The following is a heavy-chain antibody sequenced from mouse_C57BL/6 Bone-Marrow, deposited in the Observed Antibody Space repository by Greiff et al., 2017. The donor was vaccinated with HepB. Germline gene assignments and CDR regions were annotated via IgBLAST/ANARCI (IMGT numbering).Heavy chain of an antibody. J-gene: IGHJ3*01. CDR3: ARDYYGSSPAWFAY. Sequence: QVQQSGAELVRPGASVKLSCKASGYTFTDYYINWVKQRPGQGLEWIARIYPGSGNTYYNEKFKGKATLTAEKSSSTAYMQLSSLTSEDSAVYFCARDYYGSSPAWFAYWGQGTLVTVSA. V-gene: IGHV1-76*01. CDR1: GYTFTDYY. CDR2: IYPGSGNT. D-gene: IGHD1-1*01.